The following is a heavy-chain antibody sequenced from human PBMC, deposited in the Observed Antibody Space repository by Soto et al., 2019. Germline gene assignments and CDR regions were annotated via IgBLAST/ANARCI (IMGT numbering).Heavy chain of an antibody. CDR3: VRVFVWSDASCRNLDAFDS. V-gene: IGHV3-33*01. Sequence: QVQLVESGGGVVQPGRSLRLSCAASGFTFSNYGMHWVRQAPGKGLEWVARIWYDGSNTYYADSVKGRFTISRDNSKNTRSLQKKSLGAKNAAVYYCVRVFVWSDASCRNLDAFDSWSRGAIVTHSS. D-gene: IGHD3-3*01. CDR2: IWYDGSNT. J-gene: IGHJ3*02. CDR1: GFTFSNYG.